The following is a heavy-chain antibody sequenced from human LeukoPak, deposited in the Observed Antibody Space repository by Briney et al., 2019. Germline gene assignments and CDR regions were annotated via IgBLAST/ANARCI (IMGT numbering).Heavy chain of an antibody. CDR2: ISSSSSYI. V-gene: IGHV3-21*01. Sequence: PGGSLRLSCAASGFTFSSYSMNWVRQAPGKGLEWVSSISSSSSYIYYADSVKGRFTISRDNAKNSLYLQMNSRRAEDKAVYYCARDRAAVAVEVIDYWGQGTLVTVSS. CDR1: GFTFSSYS. CDR3: ARDRAAVAVEVIDY. J-gene: IGHJ4*02. D-gene: IGHD6-19*01.